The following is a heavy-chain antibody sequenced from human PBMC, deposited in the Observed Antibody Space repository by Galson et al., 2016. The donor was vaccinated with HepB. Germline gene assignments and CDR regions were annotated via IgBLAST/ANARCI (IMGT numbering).Heavy chain of an antibody. CDR3: TSSAYSDYIYYSGMDV. D-gene: IGHD3-16*01. CDR2: IRSKANSYAT. Sequence: SLRLSCAASGLMFSGSAMHWVRQASGKGLEWVGRIRSKANSYATVYAASVKGRFTISRDDSKNTAYLQMNGLKTEDTAVYYCTSSAYSDYIYYSGMDVWGQGTTVTVSS. J-gene: IGHJ6*02. V-gene: IGHV3-73*01. CDR1: GLMFSGSA.